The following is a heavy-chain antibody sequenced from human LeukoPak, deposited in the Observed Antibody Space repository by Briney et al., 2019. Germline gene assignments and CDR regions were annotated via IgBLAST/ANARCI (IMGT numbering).Heavy chain of an antibody. CDR2: IYSGGST. CDR1: GFTVSSNY. V-gene: IGHV3-66*01. CDR3: ARAKQWLADFDY. Sequence: PGGSLRLSCAASGFTVSSNYMSWVRQAPGKGLEWVSVIYSGGSTYYADSVKGRFTISRDNSKNTLYLQMNSLRAEDTAVYYCARAKQWLADFDYWGQGTLVTVSS. J-gene: IGHJ4*02. D-gene: IGHD6-19*01.